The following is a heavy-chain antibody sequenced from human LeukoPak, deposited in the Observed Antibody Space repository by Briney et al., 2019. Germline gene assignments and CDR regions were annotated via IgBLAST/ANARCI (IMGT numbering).Heavy chain of an antibody. D-gene: IGHD3-22*01. V-gene: IGHV3-7*03. Sequence: GGSLRLSCAASGFTFSSYWMTWVRQAPGKGLEWVANIKQDGSKKNYVDSVKGRFTISRDNAKNSLYPQMNSLRAEDTAVYYCATPLDYYDTSGYHQGGDWGQGTLVTVSS. CDR3: ATPLDYYDTSGYHQGGD. J-gene: IGHJ4*02. CDR1: GFTFSSYW. CDR2: IKQDGSKK.